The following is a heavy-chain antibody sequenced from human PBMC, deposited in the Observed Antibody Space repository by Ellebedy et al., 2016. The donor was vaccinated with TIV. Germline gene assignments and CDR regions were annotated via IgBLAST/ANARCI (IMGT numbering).Heavy chain of an antibody. J-gene: IGHJ4*02. V-gene: IGHV1-69*04. D-gene: IGHD2-15*01. CDR3: ARSDIVVVVAAPPFDY. CDR1: GGTFSSYA. Sequence: AASVKVSCKASGGTFSSYAISWVRQAPGQGLEWMGRIIPILGIANYAQKFQGRVTITADKSTSTAYMELSSLRSEDTAVYYCARSDIVVVVAAPPFDYWGQGTLVTVSP. CDR2: IIPILGIA.